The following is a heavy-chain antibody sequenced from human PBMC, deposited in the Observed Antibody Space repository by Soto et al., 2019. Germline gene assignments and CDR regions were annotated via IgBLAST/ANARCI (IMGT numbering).Heavy chain of an antibody. D-gene: IGHD3-3*01. CDR1: GDSVSSNSAA. CDR2: TYYGSKWYN. CDR3: VRGRGDNDFWNGFPSYYGSDV. V-gene: IGHV6-1*01. J-gene: IGHJ6*02. Sequence: SQTLSLTCAISGDSVSSNSAAWNWIRQSPSRGLEWLGRTYYGSKWYNDYAVSVKSRITINPDTSKNQFSLKLSSVTAADTAVYYCVRGRGDNDFWNGFPSYYGSDVWGQGTPVTVSS.